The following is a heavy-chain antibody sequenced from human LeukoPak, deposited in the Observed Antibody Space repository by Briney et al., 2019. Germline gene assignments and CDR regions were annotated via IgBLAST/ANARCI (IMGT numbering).Heavy chain of an antibody. D-gene: IGHD2-15*01. CDR3: ARGYCSRGSGCHAGRLFDY. V-gene: IGHV3-48*02. CDR2: ITSAFSTM. CDR1: GFTLSAFG. Sequence: GGSLRLSCATSGFTLSAFGVGGVRQAPGKGLEWLSYITSAFSTMYLDSVKGRFTISRDNAKDSLFLQVNSLREEDTAVYYCARGYCSRGSGCHAGRLFDYWGQGTVVTVSS. J-gene: IGHJ4*02.